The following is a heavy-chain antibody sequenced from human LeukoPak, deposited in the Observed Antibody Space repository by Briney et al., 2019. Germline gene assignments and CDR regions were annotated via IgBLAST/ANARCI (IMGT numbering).Heavy chain of an antibody. CDR3: AKGSPTVSGGAFDI. D-gene: IGHD4-17*01. V-gene: IGHV3-21*04. CDR2: ISSSSSYI. CDR1: GFTFSSYS. J-gene: IGHJ3*02. Sequence: GGSLRLSCAASGFTFSSYSMNWVRQAPGKGLEWVSSISSSSSYIYYADSVKGRFTISRDNAKNSLYLQMNSLRAEDTALYYCAKGSPTVSGGAFDIWGQGTMVTVSS.